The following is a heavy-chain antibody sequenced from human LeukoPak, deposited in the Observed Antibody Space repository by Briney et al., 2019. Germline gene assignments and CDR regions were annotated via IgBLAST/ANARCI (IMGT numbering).Heavy chain of an antibody. J-gene: IGHJ4*02. CDR1: GGSISSYY. D-gene: IGHD3-10*01. CDR3: ARAPRATMVRGVPFDS. V-gene: IGHV4-59*12. CDR2: IYYSGST. Sequence: TPSETLSLTCTVSGGSISSYYWSWIRQPPGKGLEWIGTIYYSGSTKNSPSLKSRVTISVDTSKNQFSLKLSSVTAADTAVYYCARAPRATMVRGVPFDSWGQGTLVTVSS.